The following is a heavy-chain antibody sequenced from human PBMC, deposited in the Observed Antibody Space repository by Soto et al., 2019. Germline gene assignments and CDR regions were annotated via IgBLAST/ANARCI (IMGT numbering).Heavy chain of an antibody. CDR3: ATNNY. Sequence: QVQLVESGGGVVQPGRSLRLSCAASGFTFSSYGMHWVREAPGKGLEWVAAIWYDGRNKYFADSVKGRFTISRDNSTNTLYLQMNSLSAEDTAVEYWATNNYWGQGTLVTVAS. CDR2: IWYDGRNK. J-gene: IGHJ4*02. V-gene: IGHV3-33*01. CDR1: GFTFSSYG.